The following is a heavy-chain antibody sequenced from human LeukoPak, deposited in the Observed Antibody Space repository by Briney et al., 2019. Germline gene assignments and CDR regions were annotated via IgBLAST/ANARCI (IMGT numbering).Heavy chain of an antibody. V-gene: IGHV3-21*01. Sequence: PGGSLRLSCAASGFTFSSYSMNWVRQAPGKGLEWVSSISSSSSYIYYADSVKGRFTISRDNAKNSLYLQMNSLRAEDTAVYYCARDRYSYGYIAYWGQGTLVTVSS. D-gene: IGHD5-18*01. CDR1: GFTFSSYS. J-gene: IGHJ4*02. CDR2: ISSSSSYI. CDR3: ARDRYSYGYIAY.